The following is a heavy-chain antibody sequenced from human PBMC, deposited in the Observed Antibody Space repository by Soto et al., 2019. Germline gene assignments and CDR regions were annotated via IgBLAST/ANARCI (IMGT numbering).Heavy chain of an antibody. CDR3: ARPVGGRDGYLDY. CDR1: GGTFSSYA. D-gene: IGHD3-22*01. V-gene: IGHV1-69*13. CDR2: IIPIFGTA. Sequence: GASVKVSCKASGGTFSSYAISWVRQAPGQGLEWMGGIIPIFGTANYARKFQGRVTITADESTSTAYMELSSLRSEDTAVYYCARPVGGRDGYLDYWGQGTPVTVSS. J-gene: IGHJ4*02.